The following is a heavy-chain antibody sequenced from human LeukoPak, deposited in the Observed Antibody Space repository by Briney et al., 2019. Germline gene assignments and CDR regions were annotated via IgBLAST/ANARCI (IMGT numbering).Heavy chain of an antibody. CDR3: ARDAYYDSSGYRKDAFDI. CDR2: IPYSGST. J-gene: IGHJ3*02. D-gene: IGHD3-22*01. CDR1: GGSINSGNCY. Sequence: SETLSLTCTVSGGSINSGNCYWSWIRQYPGKGLEWIGYIPYSGSTYYNPSLKSRVTISVDTSKNQFSLKLNSVTAADTAVYYCARDAYYDSSGYRKDAFDIWGQGTMVTVSS. V-gene: IGHV4-31*03.